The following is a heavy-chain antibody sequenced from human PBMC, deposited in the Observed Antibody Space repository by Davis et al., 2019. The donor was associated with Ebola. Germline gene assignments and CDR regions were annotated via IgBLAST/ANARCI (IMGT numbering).Heavy chain of an antibody. CDR1: GFTLTNYA. CDR2: VHGGNGNT. Sequence: ASVKVSCKASGFTLTNYAIHWVRQAPGQRLEWMGLVHGGNGNTKYSQRFQGRVTITTDTSASTAYLDLTSLRSDDTAVFYCARASFGYNSGWYADYWGPGSLVTVSS. V-gene: IGHV1-3*01. CDR3: ARASFGYNSGWYADY. D-gene: IGHD6-19*01. J-gene: IGHJ4*02.